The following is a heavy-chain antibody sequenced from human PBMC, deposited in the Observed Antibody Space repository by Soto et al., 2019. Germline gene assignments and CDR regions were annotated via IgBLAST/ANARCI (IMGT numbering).Heavy chain of an antibody. D-gene: IGHD6-13*01. CDR1: GFTFSSYG. J-gene: IGHJ4*02. V-gene: IGHV3-33*01. CDR2: IWYDGSNK. CDR3: ARGRRWMAAAGVDY. Sequence: QVQLVESGGGVVQPGRSLRLSCAASGFTFSSYGMHWVRQAPGKGLEWVAVIWYDGSNKYYADSVKGRFTISRDNSKNTLYLQMNSLRAEDTAVYYCARGRRWMAAAGVDYWGQGTLVTVSS.